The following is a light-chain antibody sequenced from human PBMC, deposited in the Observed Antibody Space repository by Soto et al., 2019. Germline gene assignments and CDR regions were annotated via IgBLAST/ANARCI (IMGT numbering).Light chain of an antibody. CDR1: QSVNSN. V-gene: IGKV3-15*01. CDR3: QQYIRWPLT. CDR2: GAS. Sequence: EIVMTQSPATLSVSPGERATLSCRASQSVNSNLAWYQQKPGQAPSLLIYGASTRATGTPARFSGSGSGTEFTLTISSLQSEDFAVYYCQQYIRWPLTFGGGTKVDIK. J-gene: IGKJ4*01.